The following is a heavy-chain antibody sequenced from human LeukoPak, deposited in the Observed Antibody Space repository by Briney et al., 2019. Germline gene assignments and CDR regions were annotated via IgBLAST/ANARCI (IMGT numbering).Heavy chain of an antibody. CDR2: IYYSGST. CDR3: ARDNCGGDCYYNWFDP. D-gene: IGHD2-21*01. CDR1: GGSISRGDYY. Sequence: SETLSLTCTVSGGSISRGDYYWSWIRQPPGKCLEWIGYIYYSGSTYYNPSLKSRVTISVDTSKNQFSLKLSSVTAADTAVYYCARDNCGGDCYYNWFDPWGQGTLVTVSS. V-gene: IGHV4-30-4*08. J-gene: IGHJ5*02.